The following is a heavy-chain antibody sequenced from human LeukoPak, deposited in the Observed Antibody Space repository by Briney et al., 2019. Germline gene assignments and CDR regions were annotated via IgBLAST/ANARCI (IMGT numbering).Heavy chain of an antibody. CDR3: ARSGDAYSLDY. V-gene: IGHV4-31*03. Sequence: SQTLSLTCTVSGGAISSGGYYWSWIRQHPGKGLDWIGYIYYTGTTYYHPSLKSRVTISLDTSKNQFSLRLNSVTAADAAVYFCARSGDAYSLDYWGQGSLVTVSS. D-gene: IGHD5-24*01. CDR2: IYYTGTT. J-gene: IGHJ4*02. CDR1: GGAISSGGYY.